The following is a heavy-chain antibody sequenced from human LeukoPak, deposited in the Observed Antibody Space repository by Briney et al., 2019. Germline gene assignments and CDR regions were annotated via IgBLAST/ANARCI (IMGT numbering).Heavy chain of an antibody. D-gene: IGHD1-14*01. CDR1: GLTFSSYS. CDR2: ISSDSGTI. J-gene: IGHJ5*02. CDR3: ARAAQPGFDP. Sequence: GGSLRLSCGASGLTFSSYSMNRVRQAPGKGLEWVSYISSDSGTIYQADSVKGRFTISRDNAKNSLYLQMNSLRAEDTAVYHCARAAQPGFDPWGQGTLVIVSS. V-gene: IGHV3-48*01.